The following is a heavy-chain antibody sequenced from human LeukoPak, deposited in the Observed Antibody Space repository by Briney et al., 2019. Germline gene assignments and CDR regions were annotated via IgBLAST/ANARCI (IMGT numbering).Heavy chain of an antibody. V-gene: IGHV4-34*01. Sequence: SETLSLTCAVYGGSFSGYYWSWIRQPPGKGLEWIGEINHSGSTNYNPSLKSRVTISVDTSKNQFSLKLSSVTAADTAVYYCARVARLGVRRAFDIWGQGTMVTVSS. CDR2: INHSGST. J-gene: IGHJ3*02. CDR3: ARVARLGVRRAFDI. D-gene: IGHD3-16*01. CDR1: GGSFSGYY.